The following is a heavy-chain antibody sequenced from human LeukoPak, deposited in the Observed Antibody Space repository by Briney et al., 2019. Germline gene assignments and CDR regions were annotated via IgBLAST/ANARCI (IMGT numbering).Heavy chain of an antibody. V-gene: IGHV3-21*01. CDR2: ISESSTYI. CDR3: ATSPVYSYGHPYYFDY. D-gene: IGHD5-18*01. CDR1: GFTFGDYA. J-gene: IGHJ4*02. Sequence: GGSLRLSCTASGFTFGDYAMSWFRQAPGKGLEWVSCISESSTYIYYADSVKGRFTISRDNAKNSLYLQMNSLRAEDTAIYYCATSPVYSYGHPYYFDYWGQGTLVTVSS.